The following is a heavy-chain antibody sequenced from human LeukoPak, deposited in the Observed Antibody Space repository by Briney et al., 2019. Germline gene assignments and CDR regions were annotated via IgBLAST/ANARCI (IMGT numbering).Heavy chain of an antibody. CDR1: GGSFSGYY. Sequence: SETLSLTCAVYGGSFSGYYWSWIRQPPGKGLEWIGEINHSGSTNYNPSLKSRVTISVDTSKNQFSLNLSSVTAADTAVYFCAGTMESESFSTFDYWGQGTLVTVSS. CDR2: INHSGST. J-gene: IGHJ4*02. CDR3: AGTMESESFSTFDY. D-gene: IGHD2-2*01. V-gene: IGHV4-34*01.